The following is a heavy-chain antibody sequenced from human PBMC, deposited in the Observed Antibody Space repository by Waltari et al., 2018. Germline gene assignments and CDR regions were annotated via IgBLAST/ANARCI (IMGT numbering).Heavy chain of an antibody. Sequence: EVQLVETGGGLIQPGGSLRLSCAASGFTASSNYMTWVRPARGKGLEWVSVIYSGGSGGNTYYADSVKGRFTISRDNSKNTLYLQMNGLRAEDTAMYYCATDYDGNAYVAFDIWGQGTMVTVSS. J-gene: IGHJ3*02. CDR2: IYSGGSGGNT. D-gene: IGHD3-22*01. CDR1: GFTASSNY. V-gene: IGHV3-53*02. CDR3: ATDYDGNAYVAFDI.